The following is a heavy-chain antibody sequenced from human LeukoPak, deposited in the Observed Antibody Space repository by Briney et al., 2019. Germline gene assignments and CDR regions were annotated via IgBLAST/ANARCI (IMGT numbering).Heavy chain of an antibody. Sequence: GASVTVSCKASGYTFTDYYMHWVRQAPGQGLEWMGWINPNSGGTNYAQKFQGRVTMTRDTSISTAYMELSRLRSDDTAVYYCARDDPISGGDHYYGMDVWGQGTTVTVSS. CDR2: INPNSGGT. J-gene: IGHJ6*02. CDR3: ARDDPISGGDHYYGMDV. V-gene: IGHV1-2*02. D-gene: IGHD3-16*01. CDR1: GYTFTDYY.